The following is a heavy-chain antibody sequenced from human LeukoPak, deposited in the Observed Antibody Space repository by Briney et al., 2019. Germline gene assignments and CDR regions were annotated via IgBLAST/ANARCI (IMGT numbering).Heavy chain of an antibody. V-gene: IGHV3-30*18. Sequence: GRSLRLSCAASGFTFSSYVMHWVRQAPGKGLEWVAVISYDGSNKYYADSVKGRFTISRDNSKNTLYLQMNSLRAEDTAVYYCAKGGYYWGQGTLVTVSS. CDR1: GFTFSSYV. CDR2: ISYDGSNK. J-gene: IGHJ4*02. CDR3: AKGGYY. D-gene: IGHD3-16*01.